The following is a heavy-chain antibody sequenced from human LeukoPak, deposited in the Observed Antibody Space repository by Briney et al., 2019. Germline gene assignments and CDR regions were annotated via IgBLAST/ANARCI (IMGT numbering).Heavy chain of an antibody. V-gene: IGHV3-30*18. CDR1: GFTFSNAW. D-gene: IGHD3-10*02. Sequence: PGGSLRLSCAASGFTFSNAWMSWVRQAPGKGLEWVAIISYDESNKYYADSVKGRFTISRDNSKNTLFLQMTSLRAEDTAVYYCAELGITMIGGVWGKGTTVTISS. CDR2: ISYDESNK. CDR3: AELGITMIGGV. J-gene: IGHJ6*04.